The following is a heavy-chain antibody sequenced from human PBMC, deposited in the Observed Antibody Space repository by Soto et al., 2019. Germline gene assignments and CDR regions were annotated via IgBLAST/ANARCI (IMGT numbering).Heavy chain of an antibody. V-gene: IGHV3-30*18. CDR3: AKDHGRFLECPYLYYYDY. CDR2: ISYDGSNK. Sequence: QVQLVESGGGVVQPGRSLRLSCAASGFTFSSYGMHWVRQAPGKGLEWVAVISYDGSNKYYADSVKGRFTISRDNSKHTLYLQMNSLRAEDTAEYYCAKDHGRFLECPYLYYYDYWGQGTLVTVSS. J-gene: IGHJ4*02. D-gene: IGHD3-3*01. CDR1: GFTFSSYG.